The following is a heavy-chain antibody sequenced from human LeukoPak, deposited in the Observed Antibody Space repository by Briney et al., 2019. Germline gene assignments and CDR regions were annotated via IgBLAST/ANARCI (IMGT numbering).Heavy chain of an antibody. D-gene: IGHD3-10*01. CDR2: INTNTVNP. V-gene: IGHV7-4-1*02. CDR3: ARVGREDYYYGMDV. CDR1: GYTFTSYA. Sequence: GASVKVSCKASGYTFTSYAMNWVRQAPGQGLEWMGWINTNTVNPTYAQGFTGRFVFSLDTSVSTAYLQISSLKAEDTAVYYCARVGREDYYYGMDVWGQGTTVTVSS. J-gene: IGHJ6*02.